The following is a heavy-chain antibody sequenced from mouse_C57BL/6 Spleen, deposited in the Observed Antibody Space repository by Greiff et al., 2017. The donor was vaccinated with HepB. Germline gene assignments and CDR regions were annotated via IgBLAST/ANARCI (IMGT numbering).Heavy chain of an antibody. J-gene: IGHJ3*01. CDR3: ARKEGDYDGAWFAC. D-gene: IGHD2-4*01. V-gene: IGHV8-8*01. CDR1: GFSLSTFGMG. CDR2: IWWDDDK. Sequence: QVTLKESGPGILQPSQTLSLTCSFSGFSLSTFGMGVGWIRQPSGKGLEWLAHIWWDDDKYYNPALKSGLTISKDTSKNQVFLKIANVDTADTATYYCARKEGDYDGAWFACWGQGTLVTVSA.